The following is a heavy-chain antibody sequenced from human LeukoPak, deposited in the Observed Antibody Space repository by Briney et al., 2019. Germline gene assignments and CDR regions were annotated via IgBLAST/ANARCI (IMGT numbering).Heavy chain of an antibody. D-gene: IGHD6-13*01. V-gene: IGHV1-8*01. CDR3: ARHSYSSNWFDP. CDR1: GYTFTSYD. J-gene: IGHJ5*02. CDR2: MNPNSGNT. Sequence: GASVKVSCKASGYTFTSYDINWVRQATGQGLEWMGWMNPNSGNTGYAQKFQGRVTMTRNTSISTAYMELSSLRSEDTAVYYCARHSYSSNWFDPWGQGTLVTVSS.